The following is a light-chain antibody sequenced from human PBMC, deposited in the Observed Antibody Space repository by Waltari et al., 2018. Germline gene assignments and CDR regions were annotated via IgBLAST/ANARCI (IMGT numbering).Light chain of an antibody. J-gene: IGLJ2*01. CDR3: SSYTSSSTPV. CDR1: SPTVGARNA. V-gene: IGLV2-14*01. CDR2: EVS. Sequence: QSVLTQPPSVSGAPGQRVTISCTGSSPTVGARNAVPSYQQPPGKAPKLMIYEVSNRPSGVSNRFSGSKSGNPASLTISGLQAEDEADYYCSSYTSSSTPVFGGGTKLTVL.